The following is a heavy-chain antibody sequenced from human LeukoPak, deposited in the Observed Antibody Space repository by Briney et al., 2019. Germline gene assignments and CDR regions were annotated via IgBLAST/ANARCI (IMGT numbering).Heavy chain of an antibody. Sequence: PGGSLRLSCAASGFTFSSYWMMWVRQAPGKGLEWVANIKEDGGETYYVDSVKGRFTISRDNAKNSLFLQLNSLRAEDTAVYYCAREQGGPLNWGQETLVTVSS. CDR2: IKEDGGET. CDR3: AREQGGPLN. V-gene: IGHV3-7*01. D-gene: IGHD3-16*01. J-gene: IGHJ4*02. CDR1: GFTFSSYW.